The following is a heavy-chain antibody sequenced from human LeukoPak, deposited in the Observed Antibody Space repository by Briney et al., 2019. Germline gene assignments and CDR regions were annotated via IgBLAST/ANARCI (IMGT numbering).Heavy chain of an antibody. CDR3: GRDPTIPVTIFGVVTPDAFDI. CDR2: IYYSGST. CDR1: GGSISSYY. Sequence: SETLSLTCTVSGGSISSYYWSWIRQPPGKGLEWIGYIYYSGSTNYNPSLKSRVTISVDTSKNQFSLKLSSVTAADTAVYYCGRDPTIPVTIFGVVTPDAFDIWGQGTMVTVSS. D-gene: IGHD3-3*01. V-gene: IGHV4-59*01. J-gene: IGHJ3*02.